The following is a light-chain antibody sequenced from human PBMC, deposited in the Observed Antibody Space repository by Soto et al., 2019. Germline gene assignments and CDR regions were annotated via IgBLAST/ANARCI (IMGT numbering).Light chain of an antibody. CDR1: QSVTSGY. V-gene: IGKV3-20*01. Sequence: EIVLMQSPGTLSLSPGERATLSCRASQSVTSGYLAWYQRKPGQAPRLLIYGASRRATGIPERFSGSGSGTDFTLTISRLEPEDFAEYFCQQYGSSFFTFGGGTTVEIK. J-gene: IGKJ4*01. CDR2: GAS. CDR3: QQYGSSFFT.